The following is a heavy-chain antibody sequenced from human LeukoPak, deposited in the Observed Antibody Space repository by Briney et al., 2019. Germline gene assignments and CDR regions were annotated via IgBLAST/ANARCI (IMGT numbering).Heavy chain of an antibody. CDR2: IIPIFGTA. Sequence: SVKVSCKASGGTFSSYAISWVRQAPGQGLEWMGGIIPIFGTANYPQKFQGRVTITADESTSTAYMELSSLRSEDTAVYYCARGRLVGTHYYDILTGYLDAFDIWGQGTMVTVSS. V-gene: IGHV1-69*13. D-gene: IGHD3-9*01. CDR1: GGTFSSYA. CDR3: ARGRLVGTHYYDILTGYLDAFDI. J-gene: IGHJ3*02.